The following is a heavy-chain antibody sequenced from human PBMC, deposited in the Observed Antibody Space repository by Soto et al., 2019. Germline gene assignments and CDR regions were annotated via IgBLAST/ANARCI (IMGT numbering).Heavy chain of an antibody. V-gene: IGHV3-73*01. J-gene: IGHJ5*02. Sequence: GGSLRLSCAASGFTFSGSAMHWVRQASGKGLEWVGRSRSKANSYATAYAASVKGRFTISRDDSKNTAYLQMNSLKTEDTAVYYCTRRVVVAATTSDHWGQGTLVTVSS. CDR1: GFTFSGSA. CDR3: TRRVVVAATTSDH. D-gene: IGHD2-15*01. CDR2: SRSKANSYAT.